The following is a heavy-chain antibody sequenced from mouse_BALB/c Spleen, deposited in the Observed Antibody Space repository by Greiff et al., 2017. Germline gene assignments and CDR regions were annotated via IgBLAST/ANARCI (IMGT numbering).Heavy chain of an antibody. CDR1: GFTFSSYT. CDR2: ISNGGGST. V-gene: IGHV5-12-2*01. Sequence: EVKLVESGGGLVQPGGSLKLSCAASGFTFSSYTMSWVRQTPEKRLEWVAYISNGGGSTYYPDTVKGRFTISRDNAKNTLYLQMSSLKSEDTAMYYCARFTTVVGNWYFDVWGAGTTVTVSS. J-gene: IGHJ1*01. D-gene: IGHD1-1*01. CDR3: ARFTTVVGNWYFDV.